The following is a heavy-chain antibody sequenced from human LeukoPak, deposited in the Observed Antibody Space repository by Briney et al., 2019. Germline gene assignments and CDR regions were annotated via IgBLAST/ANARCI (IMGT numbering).Heavy chain of an antibody. V-gene: IGHV3-21*01. CDR3: ARVTGIEARY. CDR2: ISSSSSFI. J-gene: IGHJ1*01. Sequence: PGGSLRLSCAGSGCTFSSYSMNWVRQAPGKGLEWVSSISSSSSFIYYADSVKGRFTISRDNAKNSLYLQMNSLRAEDTAVYYCARVTGIEARYWGRGILVTVSS. CDR1: GCTFSSYS. D-gene: IGHD3-10*01.